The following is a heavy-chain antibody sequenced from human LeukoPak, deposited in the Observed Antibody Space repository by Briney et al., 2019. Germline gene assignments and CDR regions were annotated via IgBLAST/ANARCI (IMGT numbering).Heavy chain of an antibody. CDR1: VGSISSYY. Sequence: MPSETLSLTCTVSVGSISSYYWSWIRQPPGKGLEWIGYIYYSGSTNYNPSLKSRVTISVDTSKNQFSLKLSSVTAADTAVYYCARDARAFDIWGQGTMVTVSS. J-gene: IGHJ3*02. CDR3: ARDARAFDI. V-gene: IGHV4-59*01. CDR2: IYYSGST.